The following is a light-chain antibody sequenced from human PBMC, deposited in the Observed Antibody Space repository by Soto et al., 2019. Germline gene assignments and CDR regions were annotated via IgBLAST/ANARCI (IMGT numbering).Light chain of an antibody. Sequence: QSALTQPRSVSGSPGQSVTISCTGTSSDVGGYNYVSWYQQHPGKAPKLMIYDVSKRPSGVPDRFSGSKSGNTASLTISDLQSYDEADYYCCSYAGSYTFVVFGGGTKLTVL. CDR1: SSDVGGYNY. J-gene: IGLJ2*01. V-gene: IGLV2-11*01. CDR3: CSYAGSYTFVV. CDR2: DVS.